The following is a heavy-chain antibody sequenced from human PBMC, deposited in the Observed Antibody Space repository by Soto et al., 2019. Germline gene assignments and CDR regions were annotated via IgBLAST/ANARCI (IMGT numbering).Heavy chain of an antibody. CDR3: AGIRHQLRFLEWLLEPDYYYYMDV. V-gene: IGHV4-61*01. CDR1: GGSVSSGSYY. CDR2: IYYSGST. J-gene: IGHJ6*03. D-gene: IGHD3-3*01. Sequence: PSETLSLSCTVSGGSVSSGSYYWSWIRQPPGKGLEWIGYIYYSGSTNYNPSLKSRVTISVDTSKNQFSLKLSSVTAADTAVYYCAGIRHQLRFLEWLLEPDYYYYMDVWGKGTTVTVSS.